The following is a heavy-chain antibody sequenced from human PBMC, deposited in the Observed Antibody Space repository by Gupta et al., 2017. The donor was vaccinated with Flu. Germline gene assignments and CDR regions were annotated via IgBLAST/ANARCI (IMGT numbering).Heavy chain of an antibody. CDR2: ISSSAST. J-gene: IGHJ4*02. CDR3: ARGHWDN. CDR1: GFPFSSYD. V-gene: IGHV3-48*03. Sequence: EVALVGSGGGLVQPGGSRRLSWGASGFPFSSYDMSWVRQAPGRGLEWVSFISSSASTYYGDPVRGRFTISRDNAKNSLYLQMSGLRDEDTAVYYCARGHWDNWGQGTLVTVSS.